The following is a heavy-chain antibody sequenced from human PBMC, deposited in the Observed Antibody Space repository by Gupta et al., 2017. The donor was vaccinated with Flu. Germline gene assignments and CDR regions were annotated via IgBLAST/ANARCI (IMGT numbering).Heavy chain of an antibody. CDR2: ISYDGSNK. Sequence: QVQLVESGGGVVQPGRSLRLSCAASGFTFSSYGMHWVRQAPGKGLEWVAVISYDGSNKYYADSVKGRFTISRDNSKNTLYLQMNSLRAEDTTVYYCAKDNRVGYSYGYAVDYWGQGTLVTVSS. J-gene: IGHJ4*02. V-gene: IGHV3-30*18. CDR3: AKDNRVGYSYGYAVDY. D-gene: IGHD5-18*01. CDR1: GFTFSSYG.